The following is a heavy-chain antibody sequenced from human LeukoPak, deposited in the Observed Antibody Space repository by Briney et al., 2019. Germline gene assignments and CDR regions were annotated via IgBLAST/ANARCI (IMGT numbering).Heavy chain of an antibody. D-gene: IGHD5-24*01. J-gene: IGHJ4*02. CDR1: GFSFSRYR. V-gene: IGHV3-7*01. CDR2: IKFDGNEK. Sequence: GGSRRLSCTASGFSFSRYRLSWVRQAPGKGLEWVANIKFDGNEKYYVDSVKGRFTISRDNAKNSLYLQMNSLRAEYTAIYYCARLDEAFDNWGQGTLVTVSS. CDR3: ARLDEAFDN.